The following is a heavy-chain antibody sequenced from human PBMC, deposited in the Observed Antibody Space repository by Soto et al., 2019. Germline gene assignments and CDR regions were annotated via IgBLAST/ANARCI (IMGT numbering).Heavy chain of an antibody. V-gene: IGHV3-64*01. D-gene: IGHD3-10*01. CDR1: GFTFSSYD. CDR3: LRRVSGNFDD. Sequence: EVQLAESGGGMVQPGGSLRLSCVACGFTFSSYDMHWVLQAPGKGLEYVALISSNGGTTYYVNSVKGRSTVSRDNNKNSLYIQRAIMSAEAIADYYWLRRVSGNFDDWGQGTLVTVSS. J-gene: IGHJ5*02. CDR2: ISSNGGTT.